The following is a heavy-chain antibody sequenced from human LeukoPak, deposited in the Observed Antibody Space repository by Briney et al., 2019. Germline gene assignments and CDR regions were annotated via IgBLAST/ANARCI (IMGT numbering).Heavy chain of an antibody. CDR3: PTPDATGGRFHAFDI. J-gene: IGHJ3*02. CDR1: GGPISRGGYY. CDR2: IYYNGRT. V-gene: IGHV4-31*03. Sequence: TLSLTCTVFGGPISRGGYYWSWIRQHQGKALDGIGNIYYNGRTYYNLSLKRRVTLSVDTSKIQYSLKLSSMTAADTAVYYRPTPDATGGRFHAFDISGQGTIVTASS. D-gene: IGHD1-14*01.